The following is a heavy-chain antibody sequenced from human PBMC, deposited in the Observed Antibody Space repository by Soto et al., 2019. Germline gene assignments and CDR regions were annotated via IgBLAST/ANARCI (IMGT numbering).Heavy chain of an antibody. J-gene: IGHJ6*02. D-gene: IGHD3-3*01. Sequence: SETLSLTCAVYGGSFSGYYWSWIRQPPGKGLEWIGEINHSGSTNYNPSLKSRVTISVDTSKNQFSLKLSSVTAADTAVYYCARNGSYYDFWCGYYFGGGMDVWGQGTTVTVSS. CDR1: GGSFSGYY. CDR3: ARNGSYYDFWCGYYFGGGMDV. V-gene: IGHV4-34*01. CDR2: INHSGST.